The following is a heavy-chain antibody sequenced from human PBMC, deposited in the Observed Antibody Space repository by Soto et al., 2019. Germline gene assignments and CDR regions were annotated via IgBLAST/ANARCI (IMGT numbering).Heavy chain of an antibody. V-gene: IGHV3-30*18. CDR3: AKDQMVGATWAGFDY. CDR1: GFTFSSYG. CDR2: ISYDGSNK. D-gene: IGHD1-26*01. Sequence: GGSLRLSCAASGFTFSSYGMHWVRQAPGKGLEWVAVISYDGSNKYYADSVKGRFTISRDNSKNTLYLQMNSLRAEDTAVYYCAKDQMVGATWAGFDYWGQGTLVTVSS. J-gene: IGHJ4*02.